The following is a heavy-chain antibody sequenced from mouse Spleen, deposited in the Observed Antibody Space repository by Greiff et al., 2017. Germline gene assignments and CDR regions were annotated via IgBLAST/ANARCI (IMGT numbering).Heavy chain of an antibody. V-gene: IGHV6-3*01. CDR2: IRLKSDNYAT. D-gene: IGHD2-2*01. J-gene: IGHJ1*01. CDR1: GFTFSNYW. Sequence: DVKLVESGGGLVQPGGSMKLSCVASGFTFSNYWMNWVRQSPEKGLEWVAQIRLKSDNYATHYAESVKGRFTISRDDSKSSVYLQMNNLRAEDTGIYYCALSTGYAAESYFAVWGAQATVTVSP. CDR3: ALSTGYAAESYFAV.